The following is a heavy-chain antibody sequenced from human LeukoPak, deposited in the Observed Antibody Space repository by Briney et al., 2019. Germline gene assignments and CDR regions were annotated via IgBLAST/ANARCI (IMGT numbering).Heavy chain of an antibody. V-gene: IGHV3-21*01. CDR1: GFTFSSYS. CDR2: ISSSSSYI. Sequence: GGSLRLSCPASGFTFSSYSMNWVRQAPGKGLEWVSSISSSSSYIYYADSVKGRFTISRDNAKNSLYLQMNSLRAEDTAVYYCARVVRAAAVNWFDPWGQGTLVTVSS. CDR3: ARVVRAAAVNWFDP. J-gene: IGHJ5*02. D-gene: IGHD6-13*01.